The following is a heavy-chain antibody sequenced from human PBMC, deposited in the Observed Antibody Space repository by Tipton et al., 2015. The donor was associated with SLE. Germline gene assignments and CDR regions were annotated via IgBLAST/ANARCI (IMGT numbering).Heavy chain of an antibody. Sequence: TLSLTCTVSGGSISSYYWSWIRQPPGKGLEWIGYIYYSGSTNYNPSLKSRVTISVDTSKNQFSLKLSSVTAADTAVYYCARVTIFGDYWYIDLWGRGTLVTVSS. CDR1: GGSISSYY. J-gene: IGHJ2*01. CDR2: IYYSGST. V-gene: IGHV4-59*01. D-gene: IGHD3-3*01. CDR3: ARVTIFGDYWYIDL.